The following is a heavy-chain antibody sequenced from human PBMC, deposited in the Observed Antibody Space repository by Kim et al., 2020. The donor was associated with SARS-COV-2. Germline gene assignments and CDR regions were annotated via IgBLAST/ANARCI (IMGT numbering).Heavy chain of an antibody. Sequence: SVKVSCKASGGTFSSYAISWVRQAPGQGLEWMGGIIPIFGTANYAQKFQGRVTITADESTSTAYMELSSLRSEDTAVYYCARETQPRLYYYGSGSYYSGWFDPWGQGTLVTVSS. CDR2: IIPIFGTA. V-gene: IGHV1-69*13. CDR1: GGTFSSYA. J-gene: IGHJ5*02. CDR3: ARETQPRLYYYGSGSYYSGWFDP. D-gene: IGHD3-10*01.